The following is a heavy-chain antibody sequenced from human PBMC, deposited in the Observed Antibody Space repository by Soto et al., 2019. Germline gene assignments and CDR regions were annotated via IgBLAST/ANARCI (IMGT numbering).Heavy chain of an antibody. Sequence: GGSLRLSCAASGFTFSSYSMNWVRQAPGKGLEWVSSISSSSSYIYYADSVKGRFTISRDNAKNSLYLQMNSLRAEDTAVYYCARSLRSIYCSGGSCYFDYWGQGTLVNVSS. CDR3: ARSLRSIYCSGGSCYFDY. J-gene: IGHJ4*02. D-gene: IGHD2-15*01. CDR1: GFTFSSYS. CDR2: ISSSSSYI. V-gene: IGHV3-21*01.